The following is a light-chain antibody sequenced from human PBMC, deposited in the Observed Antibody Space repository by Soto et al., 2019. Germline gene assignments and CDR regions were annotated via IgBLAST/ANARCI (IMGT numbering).Light chain of an antibody. Sequence: QSVLTQPASVSGSPGQSITVSCTGTSSDVGAYNYVSWYQQHPGKVPKLMIYDVSDRPSGVSNCFSGSKSGNTASLTISGLQAEDHADYYCSSFTRSNSYVFGTGNKLTFL. J-gene: IGLJ1*01. CDR1: SSDVGAYNY. CDR2: DVS. V-gene: IGLV2-14*03. CDR3: SSFTRSNSYV.